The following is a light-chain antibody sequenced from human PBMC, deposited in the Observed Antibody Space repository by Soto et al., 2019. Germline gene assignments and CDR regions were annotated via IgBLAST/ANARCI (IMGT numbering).Light chain of an antibody. V-gene: IGKV1-5*01. CDR1: QSLGTW. Sequence: ESQLNQSPPYLSASEGERVNITCRASQSLGTWLAWHHQKLGKAPNLLMFDASTLHTGVPSRFSGSGDGTEFTLSISSLQPDDSAIYFCRQYKTYTFGRGTRLEIK. CDR3: RQYKTYT. CDR2: DAS. J-gene: IGKJ5*01.